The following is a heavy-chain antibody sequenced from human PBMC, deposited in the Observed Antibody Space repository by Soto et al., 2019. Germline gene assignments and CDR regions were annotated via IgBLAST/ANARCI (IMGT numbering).Heavy chain of an antibody. Sequence: SQTLSLTCAISGDSVSSKTAAWNWIRQSPSRGLEWLGRTYFRSKWYNDYAISVKSRITINPDTSKNQFSLLLNSVTPEDAAVYYCARVSFDHFVHWFDPWGQGTLVTVSS. J-gene: IGHJ5*02. CDR3: ARVSFDHFVHWFDP. D-gene: IGHD3-9*01. CDR1: GDSVSSKTAA. V-gene: IGHV6-1*01. CDR2: TYFRSKWYN.